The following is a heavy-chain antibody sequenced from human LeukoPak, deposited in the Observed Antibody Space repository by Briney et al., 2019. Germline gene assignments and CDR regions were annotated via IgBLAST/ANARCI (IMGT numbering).Heavy chain of an antibody. CDR1: GFTFSSYG. CDR3: AKGLRGDLPTASDY. D-gene: IGHD3-16*01. V-gene: IGHV3-30*18. CDR2: ISYDGSDV. J-gene: IGHJ4*02. Sequence: GGSLRLSCAASGFTFSSYGMHWVRQAPGKGLEWVALISYDGSDVYYADSVKGRFTISRDNSKNTLYLQMNSLRDEDTAVYYCAKGLRGDLPTASDYWGQGTLVTVSS.